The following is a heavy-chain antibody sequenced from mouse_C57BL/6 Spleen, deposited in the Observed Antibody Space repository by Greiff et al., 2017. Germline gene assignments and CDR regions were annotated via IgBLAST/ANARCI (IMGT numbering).Heavy chain of an antibody. J-gene: IGHJ3*01. V-gene: IGHV1-15*01. D-gene: IGHD1-1*01. CDR2: IAPEPGGT. CDR1: GYTFTDYE. CDR3: TRNYYGSTFAY. Sequence: VQLQQSGAELVRPGASVTLSCKASGYTFTDYEMHWVKQTPVPGLEWIGAIAPEPGGTAYNQKFKGKAILTADKSSSTAYMEIRSLTSEESAVEYCTRNYYGSTFAYWGQGTLGTVSA.